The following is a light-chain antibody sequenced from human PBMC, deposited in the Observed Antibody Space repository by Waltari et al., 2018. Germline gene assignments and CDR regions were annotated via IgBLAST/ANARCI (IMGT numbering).Light chain of an antibody. Sequence: QSALTQPPPVSGSPGPSATTSCTGPSRDLGSYNPCSGYQQTPDTAPKIVRSGVSNRPSGVPDRFSGAKTGNAASLTISGLQAEDDADYYCSSCTSSDKYVFGTGTKVTVL. CDR3: SSCTSSDKYV. V-gene: IGLV2-18*02. CDR2: GVS. CDR1: SRDLGSYNP. J-gene: IGLJ1*01.